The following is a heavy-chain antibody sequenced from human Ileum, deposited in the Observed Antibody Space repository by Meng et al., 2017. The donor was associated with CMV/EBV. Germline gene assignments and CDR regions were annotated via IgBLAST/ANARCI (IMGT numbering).Heavy chain of an antibody. V-gene: IGHV7-4-1*02. CDR2: INTNTGNP. J-gene: IGHJ4*02. CDR1: GYTFTTYN. CDR3: ARDGLNERYFDY. Sequence: CQASGYTFTTYNLIWVRQAPGQGPEWMGWINTNTGNPTYARDLTGRFVFSSDTSVSTAYLQISSLKAEDTAVYYCARDGLNERYFDYWGQGTLVTVSS.